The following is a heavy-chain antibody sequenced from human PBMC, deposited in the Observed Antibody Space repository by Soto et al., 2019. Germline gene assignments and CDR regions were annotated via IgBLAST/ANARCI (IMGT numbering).Heavy chain of an antibody. CDR2: IYWDDDK. V-gene: IGHV2-5*02. Sequence: ESGPTQVKPRQTLTLTCTCSGFSLTTSGVGVCWIRQSPGKAPEWLSLIYWDDDKRYSPSLKSRLTITKDTSKHKVVLTMADLDPADTATYYCAHRVLRTVFGLVTTTAIYFDFWGQGTPVAVSS. CDR1: GFSLTTSGVG. CDR3: AHRVLRTVFGLVTTTAIYFDF. D-gene: IGHD3-3*01. J-gene: IGHJ4*02.